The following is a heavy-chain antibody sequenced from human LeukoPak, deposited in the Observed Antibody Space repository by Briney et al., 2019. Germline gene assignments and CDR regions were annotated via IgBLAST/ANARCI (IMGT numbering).Heavy chain of an antibody. J-gene: IGHJ5*02. CDR3: ARDASGSYFRYNWLDP. Sequence: GAPVKVSCKASGYTFTSYAMNWVRQAPGQGLEWMGWINTSTGNPTYAQGFTGRFVFSLDTSVSTAYLQISSLKAEDTAVYYCARDASGSYFRYNWLDPWGQGTLVTVSS. CDR1: GYTFTSYA. V-gene: IGHV7-4-1*02. D-gene: IGHD1-26*01. CDR2: INTSTGNP.